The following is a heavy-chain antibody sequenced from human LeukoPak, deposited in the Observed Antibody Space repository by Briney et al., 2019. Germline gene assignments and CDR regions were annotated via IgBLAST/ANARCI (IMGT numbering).Heavy chain of an antibody. J-gene: IGHJ4*02. CDR3: ARARYCSSTSCPPWDYYFDY. D-gene: IGHD2-2*01. Sequence: GGSLRLSCAASGFTFSSYGMHWVRQAPGKGLEWVAFIRYDGSNKYYADSVKGRFTISRDNSKNTLYLQMNSLRAEDTAVYYCARARYCSSTSCPPWDYYFDYWGQGTLVTVSS. CDR1: GFTFSSYG. V-gene: IGHV3-30*02. CDR2: IRYDGSNK.